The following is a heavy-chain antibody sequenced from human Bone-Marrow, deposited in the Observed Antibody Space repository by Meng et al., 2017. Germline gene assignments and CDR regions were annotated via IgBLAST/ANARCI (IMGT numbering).Heavy chain of an antibody. V-gene: IGHV6-1*01. J-gene: IGHJ4*02. CDR3: ARVGAQLFAC. CDR2: TYYSTKWYH. Sequence: QVQLQQSGPGLVKPSQTLSLTGAISGDSVSSNSAAWNWHRQSPSRGFEWQGRTYYSTKWYHDYAGSVKSRITINPDTSKNQFSLQLNSVTPEDTAVYYCARVGAQLFACWGQGTLVTVSS. D-gene: IGHD1-26*01. CDR1: GDSVSSNSAA.